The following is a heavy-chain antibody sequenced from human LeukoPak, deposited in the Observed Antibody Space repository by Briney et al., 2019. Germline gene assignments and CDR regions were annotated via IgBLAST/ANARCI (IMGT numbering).Heavy chain of an antibody. CDR2: ISHDGGVE. CDR1: GFTIVNHG. J-gene: IGHJ5*02. D-gene: IGHD6-19*01. Sequence: GGSLRLSCVVSGFTIVNHGMHWVRLAAGKGLEWVAMISHDGGVEYYRDSVKGRFIISRDNSNDMLYLQMNSLRVEDTAVYYCAKDWGSSDWYNWFDPWGQGTLVTVSS. V-gene: IGHV3-30*18. CDR3: AKDWGSSDWYNWFDP.